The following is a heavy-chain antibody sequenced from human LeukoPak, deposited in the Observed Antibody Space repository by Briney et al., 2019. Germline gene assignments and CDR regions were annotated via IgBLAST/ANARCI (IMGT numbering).Heavy chain of an antibody. CDR2: ISGSGVSI. CDR1: GFTFSNYA. D-gene: IGHD4/OR15-4a*01. V-gene: IGHV3-23*01. CDR3: ARRAGAYSHPYDY. J-gene: IGHJ4*02. Sequence: GGSLRLSCAASGFTFSNYAMNWVRQAPGKGLEWVSGISGSGVSIYYADSVKGRFTISRDNSKNTLYLQMNSLRAEDTAVYYCARRAGAYSHPYDYWGRGTLVTVSS.